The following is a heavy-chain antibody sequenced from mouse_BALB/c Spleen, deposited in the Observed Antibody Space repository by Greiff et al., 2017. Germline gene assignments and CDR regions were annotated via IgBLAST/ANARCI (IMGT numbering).Heavy chain of an antibody. J-gene: IGHJ3*01. CDR3: AREGAYYGTPWFAY. Sequence: VQLVESGPGLVAPSQSLSITCTVSGFSLTGYGVNWVRQPPGKGLEWLGMIWGDGSTDYNSALKSRLSISKDNSKSQVFLKMNSLQTDDTARYYCAREGAYYGTPWFAYWGQGTLSLSLQ. D-gene: IGHD2-10*01. V-gene: IGHV2-6-7*01. CDR2: IWGDGST. CDR1: GFSLTGYG.